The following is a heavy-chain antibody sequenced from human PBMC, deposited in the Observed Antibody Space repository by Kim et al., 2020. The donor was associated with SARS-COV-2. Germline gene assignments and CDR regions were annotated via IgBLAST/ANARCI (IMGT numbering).Heavy chain of an antibody. Sequence: ASVKVSCKVSGYTLTELSMHWVRQAPGKGLEWMGGFDPEDGETIYAQKFQSRVTMTEDTATDTAYMELSSLRSEDTAVYYCATGDIAAVNNWFDPWGQGTLVTVSS. J-gene: IGHJ5*02. CDR1: GYTLTELS. CDR3: ATGDIAAVNNWFDP. V-gene: IGHV1-24*01. D-gene: IGHD6-13*01. CDR2: FDPEDGET.